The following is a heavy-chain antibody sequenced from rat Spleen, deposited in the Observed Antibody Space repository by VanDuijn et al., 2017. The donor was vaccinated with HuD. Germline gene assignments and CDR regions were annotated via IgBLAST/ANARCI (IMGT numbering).Heavy chain of an antibody. CDR2: MKYDGDT. J-gene: IGHJ3*01. CDR1: GFSLLDYS. V-gene: IGHV2S30*01. D-gene: IGHD1-11*01. Sequence: QVQLKESGPGLVQPSQTLSLTCTVSGFSLLDYSVHWVRQPPGKGLEWMGRMKYDGDTNYNLVLKSRLSISRDTSKNQLLLKMNSLQTEDTAMYYCTRDDYRGWFAYWGQGTLVTVSS. CDR3: TRDDYRGWFAY.